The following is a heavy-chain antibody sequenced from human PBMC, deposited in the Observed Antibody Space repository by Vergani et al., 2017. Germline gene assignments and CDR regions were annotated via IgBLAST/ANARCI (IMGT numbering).Heavy chain of an antibody. V-gene: IGHV3-30-3*01. CDR2: ISYDGSNK. CDR3: ARELSRASRPYIGEPFGY. Sequence: QVQLVESGGGVVQPGRSLRLSCAASGFTFSSYAMHWVRQAPGKGLEWVAVISYDGSNKYYGDSVKGRFTISRENSKNTLYLQMNSLRAEDTAVYYCARELSRASRPYIGEPFGYWGQGTLVTVSS. CDR1: GFTFSSYA. J-gene: IGHJ4*02. D-gene: IGHD3-10*01.